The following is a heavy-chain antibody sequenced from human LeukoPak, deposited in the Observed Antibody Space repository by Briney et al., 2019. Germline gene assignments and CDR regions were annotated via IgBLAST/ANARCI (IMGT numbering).Heavy chain of an antibody. V-gene: IGHV3-9*01. CDR3: AAIPTVTTGGRGYYFDY. Sequence: PGGSLRLSCAASGFTFDDYAMHWVRQAPGKGLEWVSAISWNSGSIGYADSVKGRFTISRDNAKNSLYLQMNSLRAEDTALYYCAAIPTVTTGGRGYYFDYWGQGTLVTVSS. CDR2: ISWNSGSI. CDR1: GFTFDDYA. D-gene: IGHD4-17*01. J-gene: IGHJ4*02.